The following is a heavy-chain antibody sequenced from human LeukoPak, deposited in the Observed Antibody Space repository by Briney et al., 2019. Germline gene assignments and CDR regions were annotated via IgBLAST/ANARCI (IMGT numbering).Heavy chain of an antibody. CDR1: GGSISSSSYY. V-gene: IGHV4-39*07. CDR2: IYYSGST. J-gene: IGHJ4*02. CDR3: ARDRGGGYFDY. Sequence: PSETLSLTCTVSGGSISSSSYYWGWIRQPPRKGLEWIGSIYYSGSTYYNPSLKSRVTISVDTSKNQFSLKLSSVTAADTAVYYCARDRGGGYFDYWGQGTLVTVSS. D-gene: IGHD3-10*01.